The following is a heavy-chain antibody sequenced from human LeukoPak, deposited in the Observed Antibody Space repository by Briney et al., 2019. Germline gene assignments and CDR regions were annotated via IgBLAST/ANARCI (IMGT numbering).Heavy chain of an antibody. CDR1: GYTFTSYG. Sequence: ASVKVSCKASGYTFTSYGISWVRQAPRQGLEWMGWISAYNGNTNYAQKLQGRVTMTTDTSTSTAYMELRSLRSDDTAVYYCARVMYYDFWSGYYEFDYWGQGTLVTVSS. D-gene: IGHD3-3*01. J-gene: IGHJ4*02. CDR2: ISAYNGNT. CDR3: ARVMYYDFWSGYYEFDY. V-gene: IGHV1-18*01.